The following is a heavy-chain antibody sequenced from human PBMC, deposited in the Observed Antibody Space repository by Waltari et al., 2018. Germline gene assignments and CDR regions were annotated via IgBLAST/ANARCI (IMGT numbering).Heavy chain of an antibody. J-gene: IGHJ5*02. V-gene: IGHV4-4*07. CDR1: GGSVSDFY. CDR3: ARDYDQDWFDP. CDR2: IHISGRT. D-gene: IGHD3-22*01. Sequence: QVQLQESGPGLVRPSETLSLTCTVSGGSVSDFYWTWIRQPAGGGLEWIGRIHISGRTDYHPSLKSRVSMSVDTSKNQFSLKLSSVTDADTAVYYCARDYDQDWFDPWGQGTLVTVSS.